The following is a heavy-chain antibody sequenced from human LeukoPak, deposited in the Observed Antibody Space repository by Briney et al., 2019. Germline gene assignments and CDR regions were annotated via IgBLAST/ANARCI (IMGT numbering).Heavy chain of an antibody. CDR3: ARDQGVVVHGKYHCYGMDV. D-gene: IGHD3-22*01. J-gene: IGHJ6*02. Sequence: PGRSLRLSCAASGFTFSSYGIHWVRQAPGKGLEWVAAIAYDGSNKYYADSVKGRFTISRDNSKKTLYLQMNSLRAEDTAVYYCARDQGVVVHGKYHCYGMDVWGQGTTVTVSS. CDR1: GFTFSSYG. V-gene: IGHV3-30*03. CDR2: IAYDGSNK.